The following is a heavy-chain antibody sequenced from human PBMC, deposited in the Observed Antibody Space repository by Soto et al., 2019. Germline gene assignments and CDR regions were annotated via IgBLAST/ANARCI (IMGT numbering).Heavy chain of an antibody. D-gene: IGHD1-1*01. CDR2: IYYSGST. V-gene: IGHV4-30-4*01. J-gene: IGHJ4*02. Sequence: PSETLSLTCTVSGGSISSGDYYWSWIRQPPGKGLEWIGYIYYSGSTYYNPSLKSRVTISVDTSKNQFSLKLSSVTAADTAVYYCAREGNFKTGTFFDSGGKEPRVPVPS. CDR1: GGSISSGDYY. CDR3: AREGNFKTGTFFDS.